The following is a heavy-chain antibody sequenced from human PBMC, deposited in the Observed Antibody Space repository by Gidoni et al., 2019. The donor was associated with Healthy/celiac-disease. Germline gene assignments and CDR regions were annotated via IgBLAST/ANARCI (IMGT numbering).Heavy chain of an antibody. V-gene: IGHV3-30-3*01. CDR3: ARPAERWLHFLRYFDY. J-gene: IGHJ4*02. CDR2: ISYDGSNK. CDR1: GFTFSSYA. Sequence: QVQLVEAGGGGVQPGRSRRLSCAASGFTFSSYAMHWVRQAPGKGLEWVAVISYDGSNKYYADSVKGRFTISRDNSKNTLSLQMNSLRAEDTAVYYCARPAERWLHFLRYFDYWGQGTLVTVSS. D-gene: IGHD5-12*01.